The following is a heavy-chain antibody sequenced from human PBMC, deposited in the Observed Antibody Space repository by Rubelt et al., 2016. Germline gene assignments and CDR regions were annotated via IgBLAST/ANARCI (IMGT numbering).Heavy chain of an antibody. J-gene: IGHJ3*02. V-gene: IGHV3-23*01. CDR2: ISGSGGST. CDR1: GFTFSSYA. D-gene: IGHD6-13*01. CDR3: AKDWGSSSWYVALNAFDI. Sequence: EVQLLESGGGLVQPGGSLRLSCAASGFTFSSYAMSWVRQAPGKGLEWVSAISGSGGSTYYADSVKGRFTISRDNSKNTLYLQMNSLRAEDTSVYYCAKDWGSSSWYVALNAFDIWGQGTMVTVSS.